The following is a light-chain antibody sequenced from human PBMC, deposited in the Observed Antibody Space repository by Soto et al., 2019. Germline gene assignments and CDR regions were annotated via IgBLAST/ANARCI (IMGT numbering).Light chain of an antibody. CDR2: WAS. Sequence: DIVMTQSPDAMPVSLGERATINGKSSQSVLYSSDNKNYLTWYQQKPGQPPKLLIYWASTRESGVPDRFSGSGSGTDFTLTISSLQAEDVAVYYCQQYYSIPITFGQGTRLEI. V-gene: IGKV4-1*01. CDR1: QSVLYSSDNKNY. CDR3: QQYYSIPIT. J-gene: IGKJ5*01.